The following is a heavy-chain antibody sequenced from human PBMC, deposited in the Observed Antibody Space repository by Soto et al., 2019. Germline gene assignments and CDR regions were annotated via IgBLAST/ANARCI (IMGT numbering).Heavy chain of an antibody. CDR2: IYHSGST. CDR1: GGSISSSNW. CDR3: ARSTQIAAAAGGNWFDP. V-gene: IGHV4-4*02. J-gene: IGHJ5*02. Sequence: TSETLSLTCAVSGGSISSSNWWSWVRQPPGKGLEWIGEIYHSGSTNYNPSLKSRVTISVDKSKNQFSLKLSSVTAADTAVYYCARSTQIAAAAGGNWFDPWGQGTLVTVSS. D-gene: IGHD6-13*01.